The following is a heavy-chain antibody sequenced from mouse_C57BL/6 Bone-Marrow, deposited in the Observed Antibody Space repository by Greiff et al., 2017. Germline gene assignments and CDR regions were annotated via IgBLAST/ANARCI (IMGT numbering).Heavy chain of an antibody. V-gene: IGHV14-4*01. CDR1: GFNIKDDY. D-gene: IGHD1-1*01. CDR3: TTAITTVSRGYAMDY. J-gene: IGHJ4*01. Sequence: VQLQQSGAELVRPGASVKLSCTASGFNIKDDYMHWVKQRPEQGLEWIGWIHPENGDTEYASKFQGKATITADTSSNTAYLQLSSLTSEDTAVYYCTTAITTVSRGYAMDYWGQGTAVTVSS. CDR2: IHPENGDT.